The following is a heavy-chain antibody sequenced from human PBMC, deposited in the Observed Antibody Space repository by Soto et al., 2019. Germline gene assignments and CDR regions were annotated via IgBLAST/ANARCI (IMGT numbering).Heavy chain of an antibody. CDR3: ARDLRAAGRPGMDV. V-gene: IGHV1-69*13. J-gene: IGHJ6*02. CDR2: IIPIVGTG. Sequence: VASVKVSCKASGGSFSSYAISWVRQAPGQGLEWMGGIIPIVGTGNYAQNFQGRVTITADESTSTAYMELSSLRSEDTATYYCARDLRAAGRPGMDVWGQGTTVTVSS. D-gene: IGHD6-13*01. CDR1: GGSFSSYA.